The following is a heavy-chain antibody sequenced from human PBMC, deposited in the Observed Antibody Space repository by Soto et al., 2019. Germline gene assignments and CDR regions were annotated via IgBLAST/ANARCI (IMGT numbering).Heavy chain of an antibody. CDR1: GFVFSTYA. CDR2: ISYDGSNK. J-gene: IGHJ4*02. V-gene: IGHV3-30*18. D-gene: IGHD6-19*01. CDR3: TNGRNLAVAGSPEFEY. Sequence: QVQLVESGGGVVQPGRSLRLSCVASGFVFSTYAIHWVRQAPGKGLEWVAAISYDGSNKYYVDSVKGRFTISRDNSKNTLYLQMNSLRDEDTAVYYCTNGRNLAVAGSPEFEYWGQGTLVTVSS.